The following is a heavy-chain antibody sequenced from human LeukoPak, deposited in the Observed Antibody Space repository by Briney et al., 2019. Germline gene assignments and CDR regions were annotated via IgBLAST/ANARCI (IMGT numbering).Heavy chain of an antibody. CDR3: ARDGKVELWFGEAHDAFDI. J-gene: IGHJ3*02. Sequence: GGSLRLSCAASGFTFSDYALSWVRQTPGKGLEWVAATTGSSGDTYHADSVKGRFAISRDNAKNSLYLQMNSLRAEDTAVYYCARDGKVELWFGEAHDAFDIWGQGTMVTVSS. D-gene: IGHD3-10*01. V-gene: IGHV3-23*01. CDR1: GFTFSDYA. CDR2: TTGSSGDT.